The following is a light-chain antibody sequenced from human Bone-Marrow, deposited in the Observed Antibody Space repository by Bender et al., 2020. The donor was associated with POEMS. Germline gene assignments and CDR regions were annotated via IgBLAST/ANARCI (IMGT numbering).Light chain of an antibody. J-gene: IGLJ3*02. V-gene: IGLV2-23*01. CDR1: SSYIGSSDL. CDR3: CSYAGSNTWV. Sequence: QSALTQPASVSGSPGQSITISCTGTSSYIGSSDLVSWYQQLPRSVPKLMFFADTKRPSGVSNRFSGSKSGNTASLTISGLQAEDEADYYCCSYAGSNTWVFGGGTHLTVL. CDR2: ADT.